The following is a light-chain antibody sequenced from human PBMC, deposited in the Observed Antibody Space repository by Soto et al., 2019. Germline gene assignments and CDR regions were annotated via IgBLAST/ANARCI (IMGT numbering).Light chain of an antibody. CDR1: QGIRDD. Sequence: AIQMTQSPSSLSASVGDRVTITCRASQGIRDDLGWYQQKPGKAPKFLIYAASSLQSGVPSRFSGSGSGTDFTLTISSLQPEDFATYYCQQYGSSLFTFGPGTKVDFK. J-gene: IGKJ3*01. CDR2: AAS. CDR3: QQYGSSLFT. V-gene: IGKV1-6*01.